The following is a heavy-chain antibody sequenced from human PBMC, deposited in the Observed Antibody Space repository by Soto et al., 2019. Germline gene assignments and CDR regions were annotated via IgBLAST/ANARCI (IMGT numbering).Heavy chain of an antibody. D-gene: IGHD3-10*01. J-gene: IGHJ4*02. CDR3: ARGRVWGRAGGSGSYYNLDY. CDR1: GGSFSGYY. V-gene: IGHV4-34*01. CDR2: INHSGST. Sequence: QVQLQQWGAGLLKPSETLSLTCAVYGGSFSGYYWSWIRQPPGKGLEWIGEINHSGSTNYNPSLKSRVTISVDTSKNQFSLKLSSVTAADPAVYYCARGRVWGRAGGSGSYYNLDYWGQGTLVTVSS.